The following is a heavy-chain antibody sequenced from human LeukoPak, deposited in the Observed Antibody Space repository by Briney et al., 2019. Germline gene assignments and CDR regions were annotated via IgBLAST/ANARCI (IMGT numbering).Heavy chain of an antibody. CDR2: ISRSGGST. V-gene: IGHV3-23*01. D-gene: IGHD3-22*01. CDR1: GFTFSSYA. CDR3: ARRGGNYYDSSGYYFDY. J-gene: IGHJ4*02. Sequence: GGSHRLSCAASGFTFSSYAMRWVRQAPGKGLEWVSGISRSGGSTYYADSVKGRFTIYRHHSKNTLYLQMHSLNAEDTAVYYCARRGGNYYDSSGYYFDYWGQGTLVRVSS.